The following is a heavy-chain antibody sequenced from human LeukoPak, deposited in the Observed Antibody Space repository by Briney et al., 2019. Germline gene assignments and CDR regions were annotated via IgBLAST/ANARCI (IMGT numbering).Heavy chain of an antibody. CDR2: INHSGGT. J-gene: IGHJ4*02. V-gene: IGHV4-34*01. CDR1: GGSFSGYY. CDR3: ARGTAFDY. Sequence: SETLSLTCAVYGGSFSGYYWSWIRQPPGKGLEWIGEINHSGGTNYNPSLKSRVTISVDTSKNQFSLKLSSVTAADTAVYYCARGTAFDYWGQGTLVTVSS.